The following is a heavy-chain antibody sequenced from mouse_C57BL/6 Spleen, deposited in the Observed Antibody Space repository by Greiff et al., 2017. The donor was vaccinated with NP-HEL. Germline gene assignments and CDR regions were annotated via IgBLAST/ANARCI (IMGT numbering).Heavy chain of an antibody. D-gene: IGHD2-1*01. CDR2: ISSGSSTI. CDR1: GFTFSDYG. V-gene: IGHV5-17*01. Sequence: EVQLQESGGGLVKPGGSLKLSCAASGFTFSDYGMHWVRQAPEKGLEWVAYISSGSSTIYYADTVKGRFTISRDNAKNTLFLQMTSLRSEDTAMYYCAREEIYYGAWFAYWGQGTLVTVSA. CDR3: AREEIYYGAWFAY. J-gene: IGHJ3*01.